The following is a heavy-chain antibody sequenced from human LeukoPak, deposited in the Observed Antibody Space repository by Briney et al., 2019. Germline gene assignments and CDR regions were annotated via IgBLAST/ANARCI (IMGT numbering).Heavy chain of an antibody. J-gene: IGHJ5*01. V-gene: IGHV4-4*07. CDR3: ARDQEHCSGTSCYPYWYDS. Sequence: SETLSLTCAVSGGSITSYHWSWIRQPAGKGLEWIGRMFYSGNTDYNPSLKSRLTMSIDTSKNQFSLKLSSVTAADTAVYFCARDQEHCSGTSCYPYWYDSWGQGTLVTVSS. D-gene: IGHD2-2*01. CDR2: MFYSGNT. CDR1: GGSITSYH.